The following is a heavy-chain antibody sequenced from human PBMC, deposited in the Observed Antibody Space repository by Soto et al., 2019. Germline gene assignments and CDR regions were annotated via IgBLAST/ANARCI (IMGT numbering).Heavy chain of an antibody. CDR2: IRAHGLGGTT. V-gene: IGHV3-49*03. CDR1: GFNFAEFA. D-gene: IGHD2-8*01. Sequence: PGESLKISCTTSGFNFAEFAMSWFRQAPGKGLEWVGFIRAHGLGGTTEYAPSLKGRFSVARDDTRNSAYLHITSLKIEDTAVYLCSRDCTCGIGYCRNGACYPHDFWGQGTLATVSS. CDR3: SRDCTCGIGYCRNGACYPHDF. J-gene: IGHJ4*02.